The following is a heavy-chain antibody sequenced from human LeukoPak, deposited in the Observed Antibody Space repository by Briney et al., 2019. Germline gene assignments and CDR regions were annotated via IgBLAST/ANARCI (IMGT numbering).Heavy chain of an antibody. J-gene: IGHJ4*02. CDR1: GYTLTELS. D-gene: IGHD3-22*01. Sequence: ASVKVSCKVSGYTLTELSMHWVRQAPGKGLEWMGGFDPEDGETIYAQKFQGRVTMTEDTSTDTAYMELSSLRSEDTAVYYCARGGNPYYYDSSGYYHGIPDDYRGQGTLVTVSS. CDR3: ARGGNPYYYDSSGYYHGIPDDY. V-gene: IGHV1-24*01. CDR2: FDPEDGET.